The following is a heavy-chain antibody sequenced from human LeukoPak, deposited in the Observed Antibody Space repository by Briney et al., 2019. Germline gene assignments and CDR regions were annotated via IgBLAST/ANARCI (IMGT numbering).Heavy chain of an antibody. CDR3: ARGGEPTESSSWHTFDY. CDR2: MNPNSGNT. J-gene: IGHJ4*02. Sequence: GASVKVSCKASGYTFTSYDINWVRQATGQGLEWMGWMNPNSGNTGYAQKFQGRVTMTRNTSISTAYMELSSLRSEDTAVYYCARGGEPTESSSWHTFDYWGQGTLVTVSS. CDR1: GYTFTSYD. D-gene: IGHD6-13*01. V-gene: IGHV1-8*01.